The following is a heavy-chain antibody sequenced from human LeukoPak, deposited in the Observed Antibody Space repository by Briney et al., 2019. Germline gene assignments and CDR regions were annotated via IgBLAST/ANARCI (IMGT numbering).Heavy chain of an antibody. CDR1: GGSISSSSYS. Sequence: SETLSLTCTVSGGSISSSSYSWTWIRQPPGKGLGWIGSIHYDGNTYYKPSLRSRVTISVDTSNQFSLRLSSATAADTAVYYCARGLSYGIDYWGQGTLVTVSS. CDR3: ARGLSYGIDY. D-gene: IGHD5-18*01. CDR2: IHYDGNT. V-gene: IGHV4-39*01. J-gene: IGHJ4*02.